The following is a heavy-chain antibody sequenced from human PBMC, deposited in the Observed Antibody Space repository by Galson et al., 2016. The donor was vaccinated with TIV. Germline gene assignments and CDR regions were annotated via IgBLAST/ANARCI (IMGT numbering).Heavy chain of an antibody. CDR2: IDPTSGGT. Sequence: SVKVSCKASGYTFVTYYMHWVRQAPGQGLEWVGVIDPTSGGTTYAQRFQGRVTMNRDTSTSSVYMDLSNLRSDDTAVFYCAVWSNIYFFALWGQGTLITVSS. V-gene: IGHV1-46*01. CDR1: GYTFVTYY. CDR3: AVWSNIYFFAL. J-gene: IGHJ4*02. D-gene: IGHD2-2*02.